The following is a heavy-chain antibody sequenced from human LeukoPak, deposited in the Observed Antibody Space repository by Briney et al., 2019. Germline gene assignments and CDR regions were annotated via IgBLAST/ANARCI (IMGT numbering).Heavy chain of an antibody. CDR1: GGSFSGYY. D-gene: IGHD2-15*01. Sequence: SETLSLTCAVYGGSFSGYYWSWIRQPPGKGLEWIGEINHSGSTNYNPSLKSRVTMSADTPNNHFSLRLSSVTAADTAVYYCARDGGFYYTASPNSWFDPWGQGILVTVSS. CDR3: ARDGGFYYTASPNSWFDP. J-gene: IGHJ5*02. V-gene: IGHV4-34*01. CDR2: INHSGST.